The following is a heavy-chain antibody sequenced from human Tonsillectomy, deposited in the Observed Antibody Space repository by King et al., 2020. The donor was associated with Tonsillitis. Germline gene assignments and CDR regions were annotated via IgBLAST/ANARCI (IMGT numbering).Heavy chain of an antibody. CDR3: ARGRGVDLYGMDV. Sequence: QLVQSGAEVKKPGASVKVSCKASGYTFTNYGITWVRQAPGQGLEWMGWISAYDGDTKGAQKFQGRVTMTTDTSTSTAYMQLRSLRSDDTAVYYCARGRGVDLYGMDVGGQGTTVTVSS. J-gene: IGHJ6*02. D-gene: IGHD3-3*01. CDR2: ISAYDGDT. V-gene: IGHV1-18*04. CDR1: GYTFTNYG.